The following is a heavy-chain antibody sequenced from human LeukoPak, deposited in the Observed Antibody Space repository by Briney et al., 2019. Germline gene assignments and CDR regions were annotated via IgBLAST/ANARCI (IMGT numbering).Heavy chain of an antibody. D-gene: IGHD3-9*01. Sequence: GGSLRLSCTASGFTFGDHAMSWVRQAPGKGLEWVSYISSSGSTIYYADSVKGRFTISRDNAKNSLYLQMNSLRAEDTAVYYCAALGADYDILTGYSRLGYYGMDVWGKGTTVTVSS. J-gene: IGHJ6*04. V-gene: IGHV3-48*03. CDR3: AALGADYDILTGYSRLGYYGMDV. CDR1: GFTFGDHA. CDR2: ISSSGSTI.